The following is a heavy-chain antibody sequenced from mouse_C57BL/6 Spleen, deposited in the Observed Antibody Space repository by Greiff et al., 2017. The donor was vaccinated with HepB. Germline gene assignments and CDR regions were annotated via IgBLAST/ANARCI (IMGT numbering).Heavy chain of an antibody. CDR2: INPSSGYT. CDR1: GYTFTSYT. CDR3: ARNLITTVVGFDY. J-gene: IGHJ2*01. Sequence: QVQLQQSGAELARPGASVKMSCKASGYTFTSYTMHWVKQRPGQGLEWIGYINPSSGYTKYNQKFKDKATLTADKSSSTAYMQLSSLTSEDAAVYYCARNLITTVVGFDYWGQGTTLTVSS. D-gene: IGHD1-1*01. V-gene: IGHV1-4*01.